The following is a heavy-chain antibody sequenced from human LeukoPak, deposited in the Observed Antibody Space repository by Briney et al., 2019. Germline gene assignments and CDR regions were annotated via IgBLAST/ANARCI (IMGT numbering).Heavy chain of an antibody. D-gene: IGHD3-22*01. CDR1: GYTFTGYY. Sequence: ASVKVSCKASGYTFTGYYMHWVRQAPGQGLEWMGWINPNSGGTNYAQKFQGRVTMTRDTSISTAYMELSRLRSDDTAVYYCARSEPTSYYYDSSGYYLNAFDIWGQGTMVTVSS. V-gene: IGHV1-2*02. J-gene: IGHJ3*02. CDR2: INPNSGGT. CDR3: ARSEPTSYYYDSSGYYLNAFDI.